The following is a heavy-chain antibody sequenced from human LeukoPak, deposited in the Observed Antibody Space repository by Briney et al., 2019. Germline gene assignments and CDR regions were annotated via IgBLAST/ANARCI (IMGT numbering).Heavy chain of an antibody. D-gene: IGHD5-18*01. CDR3: ARASYGYGNNWFDP. V-gene: IGHV3-23*01. CDR2: ISPSGRTT. Sequence: GGSLRLSCAASGFTFTTYAMNWVRQAPGKGLEWVSAISPSGRTTDYVDSVKGRFTISRDNSKNTVYLQMGSLRAEDMAVYYCARASYGYGNNWFDPWGQGTLVTVSS. CDR1: GFTFTTYA. J-gene: IGHJ5*02.